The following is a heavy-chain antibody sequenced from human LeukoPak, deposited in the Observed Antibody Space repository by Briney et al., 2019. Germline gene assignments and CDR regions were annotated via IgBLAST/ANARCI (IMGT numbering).Heavy chain of an antibody. CDR3: ARARHYGDYSDY. J-gene: IGHJ4*02. CDR1: GFTFSSYG. D-gene: IGHD4-17*01. V-gene: IGHV3-33*01. CDR2: IWYDGSNK. Sequence: PGRSMRLSCAAYGFTFSSYGMHWVRQAPGKGLEWVAVIWYDGSNKYYADSVKGRFTISGDNSKNTLYLQMNSLRAEDTAVYYCARARHYGDYSDYWGQGTLVTVSS.